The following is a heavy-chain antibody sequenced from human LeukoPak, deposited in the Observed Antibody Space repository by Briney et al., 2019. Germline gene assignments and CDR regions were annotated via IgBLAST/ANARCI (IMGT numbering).Heavy chain of an antibody. CDR2: INHSGST. D-gene: IGHD1-7*01. CDR1: GGSFGGYY. J-gene: IGHJ6*03. Sequence: SETLSLTRAVYGGSFGGYYWSWIRQPPGKGLEWIGEINHSGSTNYNPSLKSRVTISVDTSKNQSFLKLSSVTAADTAVYYCARHGRNNWNYGAYYYYMDVWGKGTTVTVSS. CDR3: ARHGRNNWNYGAYYYYMDV. V-gene: IGHV4-34*01.